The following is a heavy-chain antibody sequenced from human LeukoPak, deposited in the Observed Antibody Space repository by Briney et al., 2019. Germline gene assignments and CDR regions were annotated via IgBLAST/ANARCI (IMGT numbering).Heavy chain of an antibody. Sequence: PSETLSLTCSVSGASISGGTYYWGWNRQPPGKGQEWIGSIHYTGRTYDNPSLKSRVTISVATSKTQFSLKLSSVTAADTAVYYCARRGGSGRAFDYWGQGTLVTVSS. D-gene: IGHD1-26*01. CDR3: ARRGGSGRAFDY. CDR2: IHYTGRT. V-gene: IGHV4-39*01. J-gene: IGHJ4*02. CDR1: GASISGGTYY.